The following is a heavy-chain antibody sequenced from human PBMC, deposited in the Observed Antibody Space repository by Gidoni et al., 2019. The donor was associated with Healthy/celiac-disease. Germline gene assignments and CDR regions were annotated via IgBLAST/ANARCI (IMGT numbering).Heavy chain of an antibody. J-gene: IGHJ4*02. CDR3: AKDLDEMATIAYN. CDR1: GFTCSSDA. V-gene: IGHV3-23*01. Sequence: EVQLLESGGGLVQPGGSLRLAWAASGFTCSSDAMSWVRKAPGKGLGWVSAISGSGGSPYYADSVKGRFTISRDNSKNTLYLQMNSLRAEDTAVYYCAKDLDEMATIAYNWGQGTLVTVSS. CDR2: ISGSGGSP. D-gene: IGHD5-12*01.